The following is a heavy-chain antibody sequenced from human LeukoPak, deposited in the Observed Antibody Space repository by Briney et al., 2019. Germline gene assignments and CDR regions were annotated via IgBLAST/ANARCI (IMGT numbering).Heavy chain of an antibody. Sequence: SDTLSLTCTVSGGSISSCSYYWSWIRQPAGKGLEWIGRIYTSGITNYNPSLKSRVTISVDTSKNQFSLKLSSVTAADTAVYYCARDEFGYDFWSGYPTYYYTDVWSKGTTVTVSS. CDR1: GGSISSCSYY. D-gene: IGHD3-3*01. CDR2: IYTSGIT. V-gene: IGHV4-61*02. J-gene: IGHJ6*03. CDR3: ARDEFGYDFWSGYPTYYYTDV.